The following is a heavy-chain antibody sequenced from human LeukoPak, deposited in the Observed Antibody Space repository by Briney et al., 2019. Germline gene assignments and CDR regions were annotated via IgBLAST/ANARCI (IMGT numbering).Heavy chain of an antibody. CDR2: IYYSGST. CDR1: SGSISTYY. V-gene: IGHV4-59*08. Sequence: SETLSLTCTVSSGSISTYYWSWIRQPPAKGLEWIGYIYYSGSTNYNPSLKSRVTISVDTSKNQFSLKLSSVTAADTAVYYCARHENVLGYCSGGSCYDDAFDIWGQGTMVTVSS. J-gene: IGHJ3*02. CDR3: ARHENVLGYCSGGSCYDDAFDI. D-gene: IGHD2-15*01.